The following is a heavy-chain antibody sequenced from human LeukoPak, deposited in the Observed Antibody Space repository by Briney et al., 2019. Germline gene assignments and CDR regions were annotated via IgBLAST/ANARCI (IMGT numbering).Heavy chain of an antibody. J-gene: IGHJ4*02. CDR2: IKQDGSEK. Sequence: PGGSLRLSCAASGFTFSSYWMSWVRQAPGKGLEWVANIKQDGSEKYYVDSVKGRFTISRDNAKNSLYRQMNSLRAEDAAVYYRARERVIGVATYWGQGALVTVSS. D-gene: IGHD3-3*01. V-gene: IGHV3-7*01. CDR1: GFTFSSYW. CDR3: ARERVIGVATY.